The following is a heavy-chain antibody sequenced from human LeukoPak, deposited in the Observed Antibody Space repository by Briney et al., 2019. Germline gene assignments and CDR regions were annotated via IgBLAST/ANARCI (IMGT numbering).Heavy chain of an antibody. Sequence: ASVKVSCKASGYTFTRYYMDWVPQAPGQGLEWRGWINPKSGGTNYAQKFQGWVTMTRDTSISTAYMELSRLRSDDTAVYCCARGSCSSTSCYDAFDIWGQGTMVTVSS. CDR3: ARGSCSSTSCYDAFDI. CDR2: INPKSGGT. CDR1: GYTFTRYY. J-gene: IGHJ3*02. V-gene: IGHV1-2*04. D-gene: IGHD2-2*01.